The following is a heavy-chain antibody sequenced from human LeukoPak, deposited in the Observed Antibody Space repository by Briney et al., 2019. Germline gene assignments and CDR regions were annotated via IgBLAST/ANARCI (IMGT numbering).Heavy chain of an antibody. CDR3: SREYSISSHSKYYYYVDV. D-gene: IGHD6-6*01. V-gene: IGHV4-39*07. Sequence: SETLSLTCSASGGSVYSSPYYWGWIRQPPGKGLEWLGSIYYNGITYYNPSLKIRVTISEDTSKNQFSLRLSSVTAADTAIYYCSREYSISSHSKYYYYVDVWGKGTTVTVSS. J-gene: IGHJ6*03. CDR2: IYYNGIT. CDR1: GGSVYSSPYY.